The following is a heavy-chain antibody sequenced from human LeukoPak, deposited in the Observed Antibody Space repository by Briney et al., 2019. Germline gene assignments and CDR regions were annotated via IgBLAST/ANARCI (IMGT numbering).Heavy chain of an antibody. CDR3: PKNGGLIYGSYPFAR. D-gene: IGHD2-15*01. Sequence: GGSLRLSCTASGFPFSSFAMSWVRQAPGKGLEWVSLFGSGGDIFYADSVKGRFSISRDNSKNTVFLQMNSLRGEGTAVYHCPKNGGLIYGSYPFARGGQGTLVTVS. CDR2: LFGSGGDI. CDR1: GFPFSSFA. J-gene: IGHJ4*02. V-gene: IGHV3-23*03.